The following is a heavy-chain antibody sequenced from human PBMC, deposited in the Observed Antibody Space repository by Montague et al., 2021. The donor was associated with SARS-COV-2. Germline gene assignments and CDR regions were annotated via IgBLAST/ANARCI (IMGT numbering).Heavy chain of an antibody. CDR1: GGSISSSNYY. J-gene: IGHJ6*02. D-gene: IGHD2-15*01. CDR2: MYYSGST. Sequence: SETLSLTCTVSGGSISSSNYYWGWIRQPPGKGLEWIGNMYYSGSTYYNPSLKSRVTISIDTSKNQFSLKLSSVTAADTAVYYCARDDIVLQGVTKGRDVWGQGTTVTGSS. CDR3: ARDDIVLQGVTKGRDV. V-gene: IGHV4-39*07.